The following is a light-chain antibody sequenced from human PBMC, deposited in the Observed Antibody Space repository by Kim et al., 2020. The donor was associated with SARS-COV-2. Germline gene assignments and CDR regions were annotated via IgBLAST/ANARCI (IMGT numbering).Light chain of an antibody. J-gene: IGLJ1*01. CDR3: SSRDSSGASYV. V-gene: IGLV3-19*01. Sequence: SSELTQDPAVSVALGQTVRITCQGYSLRRYYASWYQQRPGQAPVVVIYAKNNRPSGIPDRFSGSSAGNTGSLTITGAQAEDEADDYCSSRDSSGASYVFG. CDR1: SLRRYY. CDR2: AKN.